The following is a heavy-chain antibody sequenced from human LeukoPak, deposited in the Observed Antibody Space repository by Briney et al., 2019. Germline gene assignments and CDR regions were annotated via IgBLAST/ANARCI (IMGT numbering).Heavy chain of an antibody. J-gene: IGHJ4*02. CDR2: ISGSGGST. Sequence: PGGSLRVSCAASGXTFSSYAMSWVRQAPGKGLEWVSAISGSGGSTYYAHSVKGRFTISRDNPKDTLYLQMNSLRAEDTAVYYCAKRGYYYDSSGYYYFDYWGQGTLVTVSS. CDR1: GXTFSSYA. D-gene: IGHD3-22*01. V-gene: IGHV3-23*01. CDR3: AKRGYYYDSSGYYYFDY.